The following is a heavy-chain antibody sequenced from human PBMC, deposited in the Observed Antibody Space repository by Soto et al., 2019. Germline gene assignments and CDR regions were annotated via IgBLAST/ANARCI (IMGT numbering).Heavy chain of an antibody. CDR1: GGTFSSYA. CDR3: ARDQSRDSSGSVYYYGMDV. J-gene: IGHJ6*02. D-gene: IGHD3-22*01. Sequence: QVQLVQSGAEVKKPGSSVKVSCKASGGTFSSYAISWVRQAPGQGLEWMGGIIPIFCTANYAQKFQGRVTITADESTSTAYMELSSLRSEDTAVYYCARDQSRDSSGSVYYYGMDVWGQGTTVTVSS. CDR2: IIPIFCTA. V-gene: IGHV1-69*01.